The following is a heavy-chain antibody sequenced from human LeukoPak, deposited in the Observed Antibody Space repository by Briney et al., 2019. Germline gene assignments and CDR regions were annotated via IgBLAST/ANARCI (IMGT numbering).Heavy chain of an antibody. V-gene: IGHV3-7*01. J-gene: IGHJ4*02. D-gene: IGHD6-19*01. CDR2: IKQDGSEK. CDR1: GFTFSSYW. Sequence: PGGSLRLSCAASGFTFSSYWMSWVRQAPGKGLEWVANIKQDGSEKYYVDSVKGRFTISRDNAKNSLYLQMNSLRAEDTAVYYCARDYLGSSSGWYPGVYWGQGTLVTVSS. CDR3: ARDYLGSSSGWYPGVY.